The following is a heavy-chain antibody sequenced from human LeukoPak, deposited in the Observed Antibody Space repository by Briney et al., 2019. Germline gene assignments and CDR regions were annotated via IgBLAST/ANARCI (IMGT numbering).Heavy chain of an antibody. D-gene: IGHD3-16*01. CDR1: GGSISSYY. Sequence: SGTLSLTCTVSGGSISSYYWSWIRQPPGKGLEWIGYIYYSGSTNYNPSLKSRVTISVDTSKNQFSLKLSSVTAADTAVYYCARLIWGPPVPYFDYWGQGTLVTVSS. V-gene: IGHV4-59*08. CDR2: IYYSGST. CDR3: ARLIWGPPVPYFDY. J-gene: IGHJ4*02.